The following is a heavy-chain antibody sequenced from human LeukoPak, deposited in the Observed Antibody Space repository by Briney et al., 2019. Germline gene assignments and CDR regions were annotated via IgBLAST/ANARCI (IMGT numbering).Heavy chain of an antibody. CDR3: ARGRVGAGYYGMDV. V-gene: IGHV4-59*01. D-gene: IGHD1-26*01. Sequence: PSETLSLTCTVSGGSISNYYWSWIRQPPGKGLEWIGYIYYSGTTNYNPSLKNRVTISVDTSKNQFSLKLSSVTTADTAVYYCARGRVGAGYYGMDVWGQGTTVTVSS. CDR1: GGSISNYY. J-gene: IGHJ6*02. CDR2: IYYSGTT.